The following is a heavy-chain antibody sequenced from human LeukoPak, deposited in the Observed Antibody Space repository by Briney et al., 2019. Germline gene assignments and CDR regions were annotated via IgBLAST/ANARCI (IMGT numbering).Heavy chain of an antibody. CDR1: GLTFSSYS. CDR2: ISSSSRYI. J-gene: IGHJ4*02. D-gene: IGHD3-10*01. CDR3: ASHMVRVVLGDY. V-gene: IGHV3-21*01. Sequence: PGRSPRLSWAASGLTFSSYSMSSVRHAPGNWLEWVSSISSSSRYIYYAYSVKCRFTISRHNTKNSLYLQLHTLRAKDTPVYFCASHMVRVVLGDYSGQGTLVTVSS.